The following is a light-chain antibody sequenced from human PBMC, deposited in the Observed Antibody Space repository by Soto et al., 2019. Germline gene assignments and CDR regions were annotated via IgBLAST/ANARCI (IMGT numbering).Light chain of an antibody. J-gene: IGLJ2*01. CDR3: SSYTSSSTLVV. CDR1: SSDVGGYNY. CDR2: EVS. Sequence: QSALTQPASVSGSPGQSITISCTGTSSDVGGYNYVSWYQQHPGKAPKLMIYEVSNRPSGFSNRFSGSKSGNTASLTISGLQTEDEADYYCSSYTSSSTLVVFGGGPKLTVL. V-gene: IGLV2-14*01.